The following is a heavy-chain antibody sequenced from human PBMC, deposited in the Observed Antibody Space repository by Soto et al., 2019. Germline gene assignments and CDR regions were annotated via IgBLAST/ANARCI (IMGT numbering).Heavy chain of an antibody. CDR1: GFTFSNAW. Sequence: GGSLRLSCAASGFTFSNAWMSWVRQAPGKGLELVGRIKSKTDGGTTDYAAPVKGRFTISRDDSKNTLYLQMNSLKTEDTAVYYCTVLVAGTSDAFDIWGQGTMVTVSS. J-gene: IGHJ3*02. D-gene: IGHD1-7*01. CDR3: TVLVAGTSDAFDI. V-gene: IGHV3-15*01. CDR2: IKSKTDGGTT.